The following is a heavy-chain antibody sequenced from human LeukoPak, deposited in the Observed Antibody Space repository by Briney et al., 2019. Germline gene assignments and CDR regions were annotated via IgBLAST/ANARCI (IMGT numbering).Heavy chain of an antibody. CDR3: ARRGDYCSSTSCYFDY. CDR1: GYTFTSYY. Sequence: GASVKVSCKASGYTFTSYYMHWVRQAPGQGLEWMGIINPSGGSTSYAQKFQGRVTMTRDMSTSTVYMELSSLRSEDTAVYYCARRGDYCSSTSCYFDYWGQGTLVTVSS. V-gene: IGHV1-46*01. CDR2: INPSGGST. J-gene: IGHJ4*02. D-gene: IGHD2-2*01.